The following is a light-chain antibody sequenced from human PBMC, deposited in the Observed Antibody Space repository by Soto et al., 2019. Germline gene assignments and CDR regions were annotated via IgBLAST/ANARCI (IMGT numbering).Light chain of an antibody. V-gene: IGKV3-11*01. J-gene: IGKJ1*01. CDR1: QSVSSY. Sequence: EIVLTQSPATLSLSPGERATLSCRASQSVSSYSAWYQQKPGQAPRLLIYDASNRATGIPARFSGSGSGTDFTLTISSLEPEDFAVYYCQQRSNWPPTFCQGTKV. CDR3: QQRSNWPPT. CDR2: DAS.